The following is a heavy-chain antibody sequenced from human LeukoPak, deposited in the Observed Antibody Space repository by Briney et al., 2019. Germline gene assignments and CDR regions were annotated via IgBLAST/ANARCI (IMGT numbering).Heavy chain of an antibody. V-gene: IGHV1-2*02. CDR3: ARDVERTGGTYYYGSGSPRG. J-gene: IGHJ4*02. CDR1: GYTFTGYY. D-gene: IGHD3-10*01. Sequence: ASVKVSCKASGYTFTGYYMHWVRQAPGQGLEWMGWINPNSGGTNYAQKFQGRVTMTRDTSISTAYMELSRLRSDDTAVYYCARDVERTGGTYYYGSGSPRGWGQGTLVTVSS. CDR2: INPNSGGT.